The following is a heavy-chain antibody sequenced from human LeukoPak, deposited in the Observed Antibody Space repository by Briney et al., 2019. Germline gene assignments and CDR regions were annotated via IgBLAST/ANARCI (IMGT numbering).Heavy chain of an antibody. CDR3: ARRSHSLLWFGELSVFDY. Sequence: SETLSLTCTVSGGSISSYYWSWIRQPPGKGLEWIGYIYYSGSTNYNPSLKSRVTISVDMSKNQFSLKLSSVTAADTAVYYCARRSHSLLWFGELSVFDYWGQGTLVTVSS. CDR2: IYYSGST. V-gene: IGHV4-59*08. J-gene: IGHJ4*02. D-gene: IGHD3-10*01. CDR1: GGSISSYY.